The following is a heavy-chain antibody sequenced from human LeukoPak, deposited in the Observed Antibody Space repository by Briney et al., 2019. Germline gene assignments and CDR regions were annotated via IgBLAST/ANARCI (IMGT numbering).Heavy chain of an antibody. D-gene: IGHD3-10*01. Sequence: SETLSLTCTVSGGSISSYYWSWFRRPPGKGLEWIGYIYYSGSANYNPSLKSRVTISVDASKNQFSLKLTSVTAADTAVYYCARGPPGGQFDPWGQGTLVTVSS. V-gene: IGHV4-59*01. CDR1: GGSISSYY. CDR2: IYYSGSA. J-gene: IGHJ5*02. CDR3: ARGPPGGQFDP.